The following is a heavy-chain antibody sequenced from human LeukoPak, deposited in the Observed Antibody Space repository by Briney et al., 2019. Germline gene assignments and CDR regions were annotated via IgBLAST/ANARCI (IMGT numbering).Heavy chain of an antibody. CDR3: AREEVRGVRNFDY. CDR2: IIPIFGTA. J-gene: IGHJ4*02. V-gene: IGHV1-69*01. Sequence: SVKVSCKASGGTFSSYAISWVRQAPGQGLEWMGGIIPIFGTANYAQKFQGRVTITADESTSTAYTELSSLRSEDTAVYYCAREEVRGVRNFDYWGQGTLVTVSS. D-gene: IGHD3-10*01. CDR1: GGTFSSYA.